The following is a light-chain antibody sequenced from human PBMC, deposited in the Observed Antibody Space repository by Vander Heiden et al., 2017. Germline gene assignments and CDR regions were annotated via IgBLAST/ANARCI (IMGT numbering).Light chain of an antibody. CDR2: YVN. V-gene: IGLV2-11*01. CDR1: SSDVGNYDY. CDR3: CSYAGTYTYV. J-gene: IGLJ1*01. Sequence: QSALTPPRSVSGSPGQSVTISCTGTSSDVGNYDYVSWYQQHPGKAPNLIIYYVNKRPSGVPNRFSGSKSGNTASLTISDLQAEDEADFYYCSYAGTYTYVFGSGTRVTVL.